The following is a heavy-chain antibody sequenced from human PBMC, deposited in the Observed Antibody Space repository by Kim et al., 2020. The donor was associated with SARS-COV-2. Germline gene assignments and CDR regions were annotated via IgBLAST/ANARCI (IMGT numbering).Heavy chain of an antibody. CDR3: ARDNRELGKAY. D-gene: IGHD7-27*01. CDR2: T. J-gene: IGHJ4*02. Sequence: THHHPSLKSRVPISVDTSKTQFSLKLSSVTAADTAVYCCARDNRELGKAYWGQGTLVTVSS. V-gene: IGHV4-39*07.